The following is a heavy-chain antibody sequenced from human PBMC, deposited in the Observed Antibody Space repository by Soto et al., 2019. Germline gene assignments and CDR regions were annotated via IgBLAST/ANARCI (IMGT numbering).Heavy chain of an antibody. CDR2: IYPGDSDT. D-gene: IGHD1-26*01. CDR1: GYSFINYW. V-gene: IGHV5-51*01. Sequence: GESLKISCKGFGYSFINYWIGWVRQMPGKGLEWMGIIYPGDSDTRYSPSFRGQVTISADKSISTAYLQWSSLKASDTAMYYCASRYSGSSSRIDYWGKGTLVTVSS. CDR3: ASRYSGSSSRIDY. J-gene: IGHJ4*02.